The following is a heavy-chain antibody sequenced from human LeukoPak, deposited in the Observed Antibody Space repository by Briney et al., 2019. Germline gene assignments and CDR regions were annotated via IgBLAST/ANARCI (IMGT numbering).Heavy chain of an antibody. CDR2: INTDGSTT. J-gene: IGHJ4*02. CDR3: ARGEMVQVY. V-gene: IGHV3-74*01. D-gene: IGHD5-24*01. Sequence: VWVSRINTDGSTTSYADSVKGRFTISRDNAKNTLYLQMNSLRADDTAVYYCARGEMVQVYWGQGTLVTVSS.